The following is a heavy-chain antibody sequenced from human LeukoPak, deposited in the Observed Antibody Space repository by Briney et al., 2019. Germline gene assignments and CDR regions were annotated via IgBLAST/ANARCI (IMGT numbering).Heavy chain of an antibody. D-gene: IGHD2-15*01. CDR1: GYTFTGYY. J-gene: IGHJ5*02. V-gene: IGHV1-2*02. Sequence: ASVKVSCKASGYTFTGYYMHWVRQAPGQGLEWMGWINPNSGGTNYAQKFQGRVTMTRDTSISTAYMELRSLRSDDTAVYYCARDFGGSSAGGPDPWGQGTLVTVSS. CDR3: ARDFGGSSAGGPDP. CDR2: INPNSGGT.